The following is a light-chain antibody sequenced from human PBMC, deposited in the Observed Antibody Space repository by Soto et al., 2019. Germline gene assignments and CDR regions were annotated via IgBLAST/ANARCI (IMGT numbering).Light chain of an antibody. CDR3: QQYNNWPPST. J-gene: IGKJ5*01. CDR2: DKS. CDR1: QSVLFSSNNKNY. V-gene: IGKV4-1*01. Sequence: DSLMTQSPDSLAVSLGERASIDCKSSQSVLFSSNNKNYLAWYLQKPGQAPRLLIYDKSSRAPGVPARFSGSGTGTDFTLTINSLQSEDVGVYYCQQYNNWPPSTFGQGTRLEIK.